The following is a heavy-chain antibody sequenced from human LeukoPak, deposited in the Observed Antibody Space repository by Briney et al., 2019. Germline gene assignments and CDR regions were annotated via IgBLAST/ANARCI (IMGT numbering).Heavy chain of an antibody. CDR2: IIPIFGTA. D-gene: IGHD3-9*01. J-gene: IGHJ4*02. Sequence: ASVKVSCKASGGTSSSYAISWVRQAPGQGLECMGGIIPIFGTANYAQKFHGRVTITADESTSTAYMELSSLRAEDTAVYYCARESYDIWTGYANWGQGTLVTVSS. CDR3: ARESYDIWTGYAN. V-gene: IGHV1-69*13. CDR1: GGTSSSYA.